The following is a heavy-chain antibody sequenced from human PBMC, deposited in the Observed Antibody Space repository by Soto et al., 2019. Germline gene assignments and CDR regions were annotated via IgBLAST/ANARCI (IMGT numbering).Heavy chain of an antibody. V-gene: IGHV1-2*02. CDR3: ARVGAYSSSSECFDAFDI. J-gene: IGHJ3*02. D-gene: IGHD6-6*01. CDR1: GYTFTGYY. Sequence: ASVKVSCKASGYTFTGYYMHWVRQAPGQGLEWMGWINPNSGGTNYAQKFQGRVTMTRDTSISTAYMELSRLRSDDTAVYYCARVGAYSSSSECFDAFDIRGQGTMVTVSS. CDR2: INPNSGGT.